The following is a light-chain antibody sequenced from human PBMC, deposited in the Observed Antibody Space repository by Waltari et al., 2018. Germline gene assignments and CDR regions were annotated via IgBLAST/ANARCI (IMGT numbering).Light chain of an antibody. CDR1: SRDVGGYKY. V-gene: IGLV2-8*01. CDR3: SSYAVSNNLL. J-gene: IGLJ2*01. CDR2: EVN. Sequence: QSALTQPPSASGSPGQSVTISCTGTSRDVGGYKYVSWYQQHPGKATRLIIYEVNRRPAGVPDRFTGSKSGNTASLTVSGLQAEDEAEYYCSSYAVSNNLLFGGGTKLTVL.